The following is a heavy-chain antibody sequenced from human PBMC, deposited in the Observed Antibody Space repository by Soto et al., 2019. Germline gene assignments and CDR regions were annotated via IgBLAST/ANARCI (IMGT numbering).Heavy chain of an antibody. Sequence: PGESLKISCKGSGYSFATFWISWVRQMPGKGLEWMGTVDPSDSYTNYSPSFQGHVTISADKSISTAYLQWSSLRSEDTAVYYCARASGVSLLSPVYWGQGTLVTVSS. V-gene: IGHV5-10-1*01. CDR2: VDPSDSYT. CDR1: GYSFATFW. D-gene: IGHD2-2*01. CDR3: ARASGVSLLSPVY. J-gene: IGHJ4*02.